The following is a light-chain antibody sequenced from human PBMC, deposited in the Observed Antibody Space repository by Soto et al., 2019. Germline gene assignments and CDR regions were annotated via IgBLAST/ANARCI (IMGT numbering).Light chain of an antibody. J-gene: IGKJ4*01. V-gene: IGKV3-20*01. CDR3: QQYGRSPLT. CDR1: QRVTSSY. CDR2: SAS. Sequence: EIVLTQSPDTLSLSPGERATLSCRASQRVTSSYVAWYQQKPGQAPRLLIYSASSRATGIPDRFSGTGSGTDFPLTISRLEPEDFAVYSCQQYGRSPLTFGGGTKVELK.